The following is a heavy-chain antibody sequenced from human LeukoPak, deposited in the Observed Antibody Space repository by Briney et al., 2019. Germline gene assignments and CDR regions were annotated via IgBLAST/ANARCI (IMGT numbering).Heavy chain of an antibody. D-gene: IGHD3-22*01. Sequence: GGSLRLSCAASGFTFSDYSMNWVRQAPGKGLEWVSYISTTSSSTIYYADSVKGRFTISRDNAKNPLYLQMNSLRAEDTAVYYCARDRGSSGYHFDYWGQGTLVTVSS. CDR1: GFTFSDYS. CDR3: ARDRGSSGYHFDY. J-gene: IGHJ4*02. CDR2: ISTTSSSTI. V-gene: IGHV3-48*01.